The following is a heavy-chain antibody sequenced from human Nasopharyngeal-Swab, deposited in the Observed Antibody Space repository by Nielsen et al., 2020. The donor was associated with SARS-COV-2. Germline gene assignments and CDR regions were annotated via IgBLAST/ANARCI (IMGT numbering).Heavy chain of an antibody. CDR2: IYPGDSDT. J-gene: IGHJ5*02. CDR1: GYSFTSYW. V-gene: IGHV5-51*01. Sequence: GESLKISCKGSGYSFTSYWIGWVRQMPGKGLERMGIIYPGDSDTRYSTSFQGQVTISADKSISTAYLQWSSLKASDTAMYYCARHLRRGGDSGGDWFDPWGQGTLVTVSS. D-gene: IGHD2-21*01. CDR3: ARHLRRGGDSGGDWFDP.